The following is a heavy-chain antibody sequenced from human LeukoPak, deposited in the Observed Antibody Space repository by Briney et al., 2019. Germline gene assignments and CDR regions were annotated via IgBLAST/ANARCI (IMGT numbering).Heavy chain of an antibody. V-gene: IGHV3-11*01. CDR3: ARETYATGSCVCAFDI. Sequence: GGSLSLSCAASGGTFSDYYMSWIRQAPGKGLEWVSYISSSGSTIYYADSVKGRFTISRDNAKNSLYLQMNSLRAEDTAVYYCARETYATGSCVCAFDIWGQGTMVTVSS. CDR2: ISSSGSTI. J-gene: IGHJ3*02. CDR1: GGTFSDYY. D-gene: IGHD1-26*01.